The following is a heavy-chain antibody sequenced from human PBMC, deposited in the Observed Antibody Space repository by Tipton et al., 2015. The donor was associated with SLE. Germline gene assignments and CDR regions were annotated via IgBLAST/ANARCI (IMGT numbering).Heavy chain of an antibody. Sequence: TLSLTCTVSGGSVKSRYWFWVRQPAGRGLEGLAYRFHDGNINYNPSLKTRLTMSVDTSRDQFSLTLNSVTAADTGIYYCARGREWNWSPYYMDVWGKGTTVTVSS. J-gene: IGHJ6*03. V-gene: IGHV4-59*02. CDR3: ARGREWNWSPYYMDV. CDR2: RFHDGNI. CDR1: GGSVKSRY. D-gene: IGHD1-1*01.